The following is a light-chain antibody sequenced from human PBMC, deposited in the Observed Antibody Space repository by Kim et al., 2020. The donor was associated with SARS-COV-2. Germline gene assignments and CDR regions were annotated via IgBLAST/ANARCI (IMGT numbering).Light chain of an antibody. CDR3: QTWDGITAV. CDR2: QDD. V-gene: IGLV3-1*01. CDR1: ALGDKY. Sequence: SYELTQPLSVSVSPEQTASITCSGDALGDKYTCWYQQKPGQSPLLVIYQDDRRPSGIPDRFSGSNSGNTATLTISGTQAMDEADYYCQTWDGITAVFGGG. J-gene: IGLJ3*02.